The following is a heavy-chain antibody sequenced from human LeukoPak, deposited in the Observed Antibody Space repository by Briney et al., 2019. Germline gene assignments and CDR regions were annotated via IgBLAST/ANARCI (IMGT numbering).Heavy chain of an antibody. CDR2: IYYSGST. CDR3: ASTSVQPKILRQYYYYMDV. V-gene: IGHV4-39*07. J-gene: IGHJ6*03. D-gene: IGHD1-1*01. CDR1: GGSISSSSYY. Sequence: SETLSLTCTVSGGSISSSSYYWGWVRQPPGTGLEWVGSIYYSGSTYYNPSLKSRVTISVDTSKNQFSLKLSSVTAADTAVYYCASTSVQPKILRQYYYYMDVWGKGTTVTVSS.